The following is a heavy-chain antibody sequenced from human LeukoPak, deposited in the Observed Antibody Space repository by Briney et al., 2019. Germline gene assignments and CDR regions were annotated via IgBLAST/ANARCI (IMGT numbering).Heavy chain of an antibody. CDR2: ISSSGGTT. CDR1: GFTFRSYA. J-gene: IGHJ4*02. Sequence: PGGSLRLSCAASGFTFRSYAMNWVRQAPGKGLEWVSGISSSGGTTYYADSVRGRFTISGDNSKNTVYLQMRSLRAEDTAVYYCAHPSSGWTSFDYWGQGTLVTVSS. CDR3: AHPSSGWTSFDY. V-gene: IGHV3-23*01. D-gene: IGHD6-19*01.